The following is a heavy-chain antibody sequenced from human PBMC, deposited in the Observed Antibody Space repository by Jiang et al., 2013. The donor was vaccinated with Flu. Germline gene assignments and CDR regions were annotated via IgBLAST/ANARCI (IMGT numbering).Heavy chain of an antibody. CDR3: ARIDPGYSGSTSGRGNYYYGLDV. Sequence: SGSGLVKPSGTLSLTCAVSGGSFSGSHWWSWVRQLPGQGLEWIGEIHHGGSTTYNPSLRSRVTISLDISKKHFSLKLSSVTAADTAVYFCARIDPGYSGSTSGRGNYYYGLDVWGQGTTVIVSS. V-gene: IGHV4-4*02. J-gene: IGHJ6*02. CDR1: GGSFSGSHW. CDR2: IHHGGST. D-gene: IGHD3-10*01.